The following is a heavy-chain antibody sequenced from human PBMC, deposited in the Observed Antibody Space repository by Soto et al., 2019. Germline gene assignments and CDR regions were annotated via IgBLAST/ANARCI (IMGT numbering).Heavy chain of an antibody. J-gene: IGHJ4*02. Sequence: FGFTSGNHYSRRIIKEQGKGLEWVSVIYSGGSTYYADSVKGRFSISRDNSKNTLYLQMNSLRAEDTAVYFCARVEAIRVWRWFPDFWGQRSLVTGSS. CDR2: IYSGGST. CDR3: ARVEAIRVWRWFPDF. V-gene: IGHV3-53*01. CDR1: GFTSGNHY. D-gene: IGHD3-3*01.